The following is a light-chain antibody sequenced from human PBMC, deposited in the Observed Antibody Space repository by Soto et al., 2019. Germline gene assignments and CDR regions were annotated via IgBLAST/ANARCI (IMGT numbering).Light chain of an antibody. CDR1: QSIGGF. Sequence: DIQMTQSPSSLSASVGDRVTITCRASQSIGGFLNWYQQKLGKAPKLLIYAASSLQSGVPSRFSGSGSGTDFTLTIGGLQPEDFATYFCQQSYGTPPTFGQGTKVDIK. V-gene: IGKV1-39*01. J-gene: IGKJ1*01. CDR3: QQSYGTPPT. CDR2: AAS.